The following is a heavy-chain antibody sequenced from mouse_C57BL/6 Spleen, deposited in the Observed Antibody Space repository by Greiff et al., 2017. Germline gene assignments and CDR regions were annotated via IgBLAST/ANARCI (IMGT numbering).Heavy chain of an antibody. J-gene: IGHJ3*01. CDR3: AREEGYYGYDEGAWFAY. V-gene: IGHV1-54*01. Sequence: QVQLQQSGAELVRPGTSVKVSCKASGYAFTNYLIEWVKQRPGQGLEWIGVINPGSGGTNYNEKFKGKATLTAAKSSSTAYMQLSSLTSEDSAVYFCAREEGYYGYDEGAWFAYWGQGTLVTVSA. D-gene: IGHD2-2*01. CDR2: INPGSGGT. CDR1: GYAFTNYL.